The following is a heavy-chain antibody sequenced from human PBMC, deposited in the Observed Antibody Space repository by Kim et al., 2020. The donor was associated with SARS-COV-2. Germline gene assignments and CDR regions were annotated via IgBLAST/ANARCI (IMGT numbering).Heavy chain of an antibody. J-gene: IGHJ4*02. V-gene: IGHV3-30*04. CDR2: ISYDGNNI. CDR1: GFTFSSHA. CDR3: ATGVRDYYFDY. Sequence: GGSLRLSCAASGFTFSSHAMHWVRQAPGKGLEWVADISYDGNNIYYVDSVKGRFTISRDNSKNTLYLQMNSLRPEDTAVYYCATGVRDYYFDYWGQGTLVTVSS. D-gene: IGHD3-10*01.